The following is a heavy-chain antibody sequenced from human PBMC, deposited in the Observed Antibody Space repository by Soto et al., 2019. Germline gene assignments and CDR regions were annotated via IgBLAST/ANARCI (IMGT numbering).Heavy chain of an antibody. CDR3: GGGGLGPFDY. D-gene: IGHD3-9*01. CDR1: GGNLGSDW. V-gene: IGHV3-74*01. CDR2: INDYGTRI. J-gene: IGHJ4*02. Sequence: QTWGSLRLSCAASGGNLGSDWMHWVRQAPGKGMGWVSRINDYGTRINYSESVDGRLTISRDDATSELYLQMNNLRAADTSGDYFGGGGLGPFDYWGQGVLVTVSS.